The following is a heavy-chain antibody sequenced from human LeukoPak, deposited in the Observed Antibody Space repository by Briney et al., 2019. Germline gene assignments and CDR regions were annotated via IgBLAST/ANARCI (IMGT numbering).Heavy chain of an antibody. CDR2: ISYDGSNK. CDR1: GFTFSSYP. J-gene: IGHJ5*02. V-gene: IGHV3-30-3*01. Sequence: GGSLRLSCAASGFTFSSYPMHWVRQAPGKGLEWVAVISYDGSNKYYADSVKGRFTISRDNSKNTLYLQMNSLRAEDTAVYYCARDCSSGTYYYDSSGYGPFGSWGQGTLVTVSS. D-gene: IGHD3-22*01. CDR3: ARDCSSGTYYYDSSGYGPFGS.